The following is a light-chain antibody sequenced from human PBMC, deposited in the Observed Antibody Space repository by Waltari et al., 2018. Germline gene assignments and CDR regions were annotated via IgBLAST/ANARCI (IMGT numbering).Light chain of an antibody. V-gene: IGKV4-1*01. CDR1: QSVLYSSNNKNY. Sequence: DIVMTQSPDSLAVSLGERATINCKSSQSVLYSSNNKNYLAWYQQKPGQPPKLLIYWASIRESGVPDRFSGSGSGTDFTLTISSLQAEDVAVYYCQQYYSTPYTFGQGPSWRSN. CDR2: WAS. CDR3: QQYYSTPYT. J-gene: IGKJ2*01.